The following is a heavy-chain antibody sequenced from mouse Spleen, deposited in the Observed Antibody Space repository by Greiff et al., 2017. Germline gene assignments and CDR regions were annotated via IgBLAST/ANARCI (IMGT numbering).Heavy chain of an antibody. CDR3: ARGEGLGYFDV. CDR2: ISSGSSTI. D-gene: IGHD3-3*01. CDR1: GFTFSDYG. Sequence: EVKLVESGGGLVKPGGSLKLSCAASGFTFSDYGMHWVRQAPEKGLEWVAYISSGSSTIYYADTVKGRFTISRDNAKNTLFLQMTSLRSEDTAMYYCARGEGLGYFDVWGAGTTVTVSS. J-gene: IGHJ1*01. V-gene: IGHV5-17*01.